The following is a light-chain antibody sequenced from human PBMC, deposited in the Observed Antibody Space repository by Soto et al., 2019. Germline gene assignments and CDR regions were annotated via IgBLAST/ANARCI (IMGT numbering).Light chain of an antibody. V-gene: IGKV1-5*01. CDR3: QQSYTSPVT. CDR1: QSISSW. Sequence: DIQMTQSPSTLSASVGYRFTITCRASQSISSWLAWYQQKPGKAPKLLIYGASNLQSGVPSRFSGGGSGTDFTLTISSLQPEDFGTYYCQQSYTSPVTFGGGTKGDIK. J-gene: IGKJ4*01. CDR2: GAS.